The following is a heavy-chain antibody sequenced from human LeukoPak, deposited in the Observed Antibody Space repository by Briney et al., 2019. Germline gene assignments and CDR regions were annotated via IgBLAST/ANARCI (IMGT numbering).Heavy chain of an antibody. J-gene: IGHJ4*02. Sequence: GRSLRLSCTASGFTFGDYAMSWVRQAPGKGLEWVGFIRSKAYGGTTEYAASVKGRSTISRDDSKSIAYLQMNSLKTEDTAVYYCTRMITGTTTFDYWGQGTLVTVSS. CDR3: TRMITGTTTFDY. V-gene: IGHV3-49*04. D-gene: IGHD1-7*01. CDR2: IRSKAYGGTT. CDR1: GFTFGDYA.